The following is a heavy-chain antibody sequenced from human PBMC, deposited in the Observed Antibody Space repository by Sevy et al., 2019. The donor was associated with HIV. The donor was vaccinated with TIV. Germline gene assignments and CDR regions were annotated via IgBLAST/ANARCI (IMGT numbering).Heavy chain of an antibody. J-gene: IGHJ4*02. D-gene: IGHD6-19*01. CDR3: AKDTSGWFYAPDQ. Sequence: GGSLRLSCEVSGFTFSYFAMSWVRQAPGKGLEWVSGISPTGAASHYAASVRGRFTISRDNSKNRMYLQMSSLRAEDTAQYYCAKDTSGWFYAPDQWGQGTLVTVSS. CDR1: GFTFSYFA. V-gene: IGHV3-23*01. CDR2: ISPTGAAS.